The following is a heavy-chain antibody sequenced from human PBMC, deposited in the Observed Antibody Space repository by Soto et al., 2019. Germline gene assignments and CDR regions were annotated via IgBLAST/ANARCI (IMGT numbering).Heavy chain of an antibody. CDR3: ASGYCSSTSCYFVNAFDI. V-gene: IGHV1-69*06. J-gene: IGHJ3*02. Sequence: QVQLVQSGAEVKKPGSSVKVSCKASGGTFSSYAISWVRQAPGQGLEWMGGIIPIFGTANYAQKVQGRVTITADKSTSTAYMERSSLRSEDTAVYYCASGYCSSTSCYFVNAFDIWVQGTMVTVS. CDR1: GGTFSSYA. D-gene: IGHD2-2*01. CDR2: IIPIFGTA.